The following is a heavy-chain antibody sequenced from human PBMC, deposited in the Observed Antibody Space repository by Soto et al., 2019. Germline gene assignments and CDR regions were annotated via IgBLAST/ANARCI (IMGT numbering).Heavy chain of an antibody. CDR3: SADLPDWGAYAFHY. CDR1: GFTFNGAW. D-gene: IGHD3-16*01. J-gene: IGHJ4*02. V-gene: IGHV3-15*07. Sequence: EVQLVESGGGLVEPGGSLRLSCAASGFTFNGAWMNWVRQAPGKGLEWVGRVKSKVDGGSIDYAAPVRGRFTISRDDSRNTVDLQMNSLSAEDSAMYYCSADLPDWGAYAFHYWGQGTLVTVSS. CDR2: VKSKVDGGSI.